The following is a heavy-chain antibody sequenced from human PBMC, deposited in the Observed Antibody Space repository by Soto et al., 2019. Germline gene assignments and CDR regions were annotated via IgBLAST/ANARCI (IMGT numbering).Heavy chain of an antibody. V-gene: IGHV4-4*02. CDR1: GGSIRSSNW. CDR3: ARTGGDYGDYWALDY. J-gene: IGHJ4*02. CDR2: IYHSGST. D-gene: IGHD4-17*01. Sequence: PSETLSLTCGVSGGSIRSSNWWIWVRQPPGKGLEWIGEIYHSGSTNYNPSLKSRVTISVDKSKNQFSLKLSSATAADTAVYYCARTGGDYGDYWALDYWGQGTLVTVSS.